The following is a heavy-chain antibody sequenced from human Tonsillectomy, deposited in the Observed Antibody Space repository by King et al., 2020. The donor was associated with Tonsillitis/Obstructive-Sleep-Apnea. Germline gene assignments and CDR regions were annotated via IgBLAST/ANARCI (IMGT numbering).Heavy chain of an antibody. V-gene: IGHV4-34*01. CDR3: ARDNIVVVSGAIPSYFDY. Sequence: VQLQQWGAGLLKPSETLSLTCAVYGGSFSDYYWSWIRQPPGRGLEWIGEINHGGSTNYNPSLKSRVTISLDTSKNQVSLKRSSVTAADTAVYYCARDNIVVVSGAIPSYFDYWGQGTLVTVTS. J-gene: IGHJ4*02. CDR2: INHGGST. CDR1: GGSFSDYY. D-gene: IGHD2-2*01.